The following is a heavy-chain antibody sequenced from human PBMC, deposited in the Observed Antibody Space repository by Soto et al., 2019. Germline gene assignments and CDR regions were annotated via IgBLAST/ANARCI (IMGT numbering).Heavy chain of an antibody. CDR3: TRTSAMLGTYAFDI. D-gene: IGHD7-27*01. V-gene: IGHV3-49*03. J-gene: IGHJ3*02. CDR1: GCTFGGYA. CDR2: IRSKAYGGTT. Sequence: LXLSGKAFGCTFGGYAMSWFRQAPGKGLEWVGFIRSKAYGGTTEYAASVKGRFTISRDDSKSIAYLQMNSLKTEDTAVYYCTRTSAMLGTYAFDIWGQGTMVTVSS.